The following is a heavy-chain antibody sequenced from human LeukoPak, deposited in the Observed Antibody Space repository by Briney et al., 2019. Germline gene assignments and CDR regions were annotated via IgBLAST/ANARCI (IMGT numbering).Heavy chain of an antibody. V-gene: IGHV1-69*04. CDR1: GGTLSSYT. Sequence: SVKVSCKASGGTLSSYTISWVRQAPGQGLEWMGRIIPILGIANYAQKFQGRVTITADKSTSTAYMELSSLRSEDTAVYYCAREVIQLWPGSTDYYGMDVWGQGTTVTVSS. D-gene: IGHD5-18*01. CDR3: AREVIQLWPGSTDYYGMDV. J-gene: IGHJ6*02. CDR2: IIPILGIA.